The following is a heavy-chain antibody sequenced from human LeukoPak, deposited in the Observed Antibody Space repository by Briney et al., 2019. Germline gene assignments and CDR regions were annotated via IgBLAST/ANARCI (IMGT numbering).Heavy chain of an antibody. Sequence: SETLSLTCTVSGGSISNDYWNWIRQRPGKGLEWVGHISYSGGTKYNPSLQSRLTILIDTSKNQFSLNLSSVTAAHTAVYYCARATVTYSYYYGMDVWGQGTTVTVSS. D-gene: IGHD4-17*01. CDR3: ARATVTYSYYYGMDV. CDR2: ISYSGGT. J-gene: IGHJ6*02. CDR1: GGSISNDY. V-gene: IGHV4-59*08.